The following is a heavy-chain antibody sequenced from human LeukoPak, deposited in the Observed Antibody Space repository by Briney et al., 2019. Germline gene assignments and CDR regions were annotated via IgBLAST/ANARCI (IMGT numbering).Heavy chain of an antibody. V-gene: IGHV4-59*01. Sequence: SETLSLTCTVSGGSISSYYWSWIRQPPGKVLEWIGYIYYSGSTNYNPSLKSRVTISVDTSKNQFSLKLSSVTAADTAVYYCARESRDGYNYLDYWGQGTLVTVSS. D-gene: IGHD5-24*01. CDR2: IYYSGST. J-gene: IGHJ4*02. CDR3: ARESRDGYNYLDY. CDR1: GGSISSYY.